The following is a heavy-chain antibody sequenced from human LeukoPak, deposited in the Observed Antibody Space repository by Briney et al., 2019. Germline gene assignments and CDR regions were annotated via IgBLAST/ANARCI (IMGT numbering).Heavy chain of an antibody. V-gene: IGHV3-48*02. D-gene: IGHD2-15*01. J-gene: IGHJ6*02. CDR1: GFTFSSYS. CDR3: VRLTGYCSGGSCAMDV. Sequence: PGGSLRLSCVVSGFTFSSYSMTWVRQAPGKGLEWISHISSSSTTVFYADSVKGRFIISRDNVNNSLFLQMSSLRDEDTAVYYCVRLTGYCSGGSCAMDVWGQGTTVTVSS. CDR2: ISSSSTTV.